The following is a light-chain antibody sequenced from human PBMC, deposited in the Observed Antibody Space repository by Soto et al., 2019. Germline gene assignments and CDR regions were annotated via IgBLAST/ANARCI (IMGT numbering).Light chain of an antibody. CDR1: SSNIGSNT. J-gene: IGLJ3*02. CDR3: AAWDDRLNGWV. Sequence: QSVLTQPPSASGTPGQRVTISCSGSSSNIGSNTVNWYQQLPGTGPKLLIYSNNQRPSGVHDRFSGSKSGTSASLAISWLQSEDEADYYCAAWDDRLNGWVFAGGTKVTV. V-gene: IGLV1-44*01. CDR2: SNN.